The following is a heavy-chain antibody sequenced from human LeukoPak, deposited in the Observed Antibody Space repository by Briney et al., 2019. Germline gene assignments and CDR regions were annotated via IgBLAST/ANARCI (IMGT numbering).Heavy chain of an antibody. D-gene: IGHD3-9*01. CDR2: IKQDGSEK. CDR1: GFTFSSYW. CDR3: ARGAKYYDILTGYYLLDY. V-gene: IGHV3-7*01. J-gene: IGHJ4*02. Sequence: GGSLRLSCAASGFTFSSYWMSWVRQAPGKGLEWVANIKQDGSEKYYVDSVKGRSTITRDNAKNSLYLQMNSLRAEDTAVYYCARGAKYYDILTGYYLLDYWGQGTLVTVSS.